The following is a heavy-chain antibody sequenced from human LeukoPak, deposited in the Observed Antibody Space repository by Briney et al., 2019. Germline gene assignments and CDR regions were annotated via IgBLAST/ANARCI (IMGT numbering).Heavy chain of an antibody. CDR3: ARGPVNYYGSGSYFDYYYYYMDV. D-gene: IGHD3-10*01. J-gene: IGHJ6*03. CDR2: IKQAGSEH. V-gene: IGHV3-7*01. Sequence: GGSLRLSCAASGFTFSSYWMSWVRQAPGKGLEWVANIKQAGSEHYYVDSVKGRFTISRDNAKNSLYLQMNSLRAEDTAVYYCARGPVNYYGSGSYFDYYYYYMDVWGKGTTVTISS. CDR1: GFTFSSYW.